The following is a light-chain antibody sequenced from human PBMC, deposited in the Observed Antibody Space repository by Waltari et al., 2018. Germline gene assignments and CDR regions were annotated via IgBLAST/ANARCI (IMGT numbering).Light chain of an antibody. Sequence: QSALTQPASVSESPGQSIPISCTGTTGDVGAYNYVSWYQQLPGKAPKLLIYDVANRPSVVSDRCSGSKAGNTASLFIAWLQSEDEADYYCCSLTSSRTVIFGGGTKLTVL. CDR2: DVA. CDR3: CSLTSSRTVI. V-gene: IGLV2-14*03. J-gene: IGLJ2*01. CDR1: TGDVGAYNY.